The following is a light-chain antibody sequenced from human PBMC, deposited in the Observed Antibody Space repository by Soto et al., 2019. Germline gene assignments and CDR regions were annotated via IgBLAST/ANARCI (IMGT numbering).Light chain of an antibody. CDR1: QSVSSAY. Sequence: EIVLTQSPGTLSLSPGERATLSCRASQSVSSAYLAWYQQKLGQAPRLLIYGSSNRATGIPDRFSGSGSGTXXXXXXXRLEPEDFAVYYCQQYGSSRWTFGQGTKVEIK. V-gene: IGKV3-20*01. CDR2: GSS. J-gene: IGKJ1*01. CDR3: QQYGSSRWT.